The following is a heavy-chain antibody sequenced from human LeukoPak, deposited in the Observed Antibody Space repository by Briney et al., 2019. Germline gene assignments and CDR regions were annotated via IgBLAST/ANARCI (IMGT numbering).Heavy chain of an antibody. D-gene: IGHD1-20*01. J-gene: IGHJ3*02. CDR1: GFTFSSFG. Sequence: TGGSLRLSCAASGFTFSSFGMHWVRQAPGKGREGVAFIWYDGSNKYYADSVKSRVSISRDKSKKTLYLQMNSLRAEDTAVYYCAKDRHQYNLNDYDAFDIWSQGTMVTV. CDR3: AKDRHQYNLNDYDAFDI. CDR2: IWYDGSNK. V-gene: IGHV3-30*02.